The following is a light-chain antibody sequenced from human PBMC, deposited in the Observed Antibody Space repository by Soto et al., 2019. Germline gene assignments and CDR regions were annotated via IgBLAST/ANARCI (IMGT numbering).Light chain of an antibody. J-gene: IGKJ1*01. Sequence: DIQMTQSPSTLSASVGDRVTITCRASQSISSWLAWYQQKPGKAPKLLIYTASNLRSGVPSRFSGSGSGTDFTLTISSLQPEDVATYYCQQSYTTPPWTFGQGTKV. CDR3: QQSYTTPPWT. V-gene: IGKV1-39*01. CDR2: TAS. CDR1: QSISSW.